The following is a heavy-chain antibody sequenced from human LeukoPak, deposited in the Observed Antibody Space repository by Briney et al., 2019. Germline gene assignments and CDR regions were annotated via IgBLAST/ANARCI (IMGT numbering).Heavy chain of an antibody. Sequence: GGSLRLSCAASGFTFSSYWMHWVRQAPGKGLVWVSRINSDGSSTSYADSVKGRFTISRDNAKNSLYLQMNSLRAEDTAVYYCARDVDTAMVTGYFDYWGQGTLVTVSS. CDR2: INSDGSST. CDR1: GFTFSSYW. V-gene: IGHV3-74*01. CDR3: ARDVDTAMVTGYFDY. D-gene: IGHD5-18*01. J-gene: IGHJ4*02.